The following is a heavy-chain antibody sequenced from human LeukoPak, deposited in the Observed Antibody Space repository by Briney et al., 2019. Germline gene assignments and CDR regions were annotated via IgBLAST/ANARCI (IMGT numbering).Heavy chain of an antibody. D-gene: IGHD6-19*01. CDR1: GGSFSGYY. J-gene: IGHJ4*02. V-gene: IGHV4-34*01. CDR2: INHSGST. CDR3: ARVSSGWYGIIDY. Sequence: KSSETLPLTCAVYGGSFSGYYWSWIRQPPGKGLEWIGEINHSGSTNYDPSLKSRVTISVDTSKNQFSLKLSSVTAADTAVYYCARVSSGWYGIIDYWGQGTLVTVSS.